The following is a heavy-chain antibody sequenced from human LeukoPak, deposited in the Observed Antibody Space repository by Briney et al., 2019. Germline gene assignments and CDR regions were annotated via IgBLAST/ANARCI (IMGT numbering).Heavy chain of an antibody. CDR1: GFTFSDYY. CDR2: ISNSGSTI. D-gene: IGHD2-2*01. CDR3: ARDYCSSTSCSTRGWFDP. Sequence: GGSLRLSCAASGFTFSDYYMSWIRQAPGKGLEWVSYISNSGSTIYYADSVKGRFTISRDNAKNSLYLQMNSLRAEDTAVYYCARDYCSSTSCSTRGWFDPWGQGTLVTVSS. J-gene: IGHJ5*02. V-gene: IGHV3-11*01.